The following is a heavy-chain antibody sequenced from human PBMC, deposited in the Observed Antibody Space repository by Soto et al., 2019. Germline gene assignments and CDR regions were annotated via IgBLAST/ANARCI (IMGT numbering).Heavy chain of an antibody. V-gene: IGHV3-30*18. CDR1: GFTFSSYG. D-gene: IGHD3-16*01. J-gene: IGHJ6*02. CDR3: AKDWGRYYYYGMDV. Sequence: GGSLRLSCAASGFTFSSYGMHWVRQAPGKGLEWVAVISYDGSNKYHADSVKGRFTISRDNSKNTLYLQMNSLRAEDTAVYYCAKDWGRYYYYGMDVWGQGTTVTVSS. CDR2: ISYDGSNK.